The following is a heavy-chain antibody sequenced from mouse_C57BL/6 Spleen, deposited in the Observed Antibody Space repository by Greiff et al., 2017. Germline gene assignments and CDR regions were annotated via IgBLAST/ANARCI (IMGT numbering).Heavy chain of an antibody. V-gene: IGHV3-6*01. D-gene: IGHD2-3*01. CDR3: ARGTIYDGYPYYFDY. J-gene: IGHJ2*01. CDR1: GYSITSGYY. Sequence: EVHLVESGPGLVKPSQSLSLTCSVTGYSITSGYYWNWIRQFPGNKLEWMGYISYDGSNNYNPSLKNRISITRDTSKNQFFLKLNSVTTEDTATYYCARGTIYDGYPYYFDYWGQGTTLTVSS. CDR2: ISYDGSN.